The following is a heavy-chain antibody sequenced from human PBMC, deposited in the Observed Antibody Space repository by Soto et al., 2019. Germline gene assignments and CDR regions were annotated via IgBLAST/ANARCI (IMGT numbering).Heavy chain of an antibody. V-gene: IGHV3-15*01. CDR1: GFTFSNAW. J-gene: IGHJ6*02. CDR3: TTDLDFWSGYYYYYYGMDV. D-gene: IGHD3-3*01. CDR2: IKSKTDGGTT. Sequence: PGGSLRLSCAASGFTFSNAWMSWVRQAPGKWLEWVGRIKSKTDGGTTDYAAPVKGRFTISRDDSKNTLYLQMNSLKTEDTAVYYCTTDLDFWSGYYYYYYGMDVWGQGXTVTVYS.